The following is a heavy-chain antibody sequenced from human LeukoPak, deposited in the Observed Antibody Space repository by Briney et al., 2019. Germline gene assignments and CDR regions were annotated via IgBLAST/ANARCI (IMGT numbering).Heavy chain of an antibody. D-gene: IGHD3-16*01. J-gene: IGHJ2*01. Sequence: GGSLRLSCATSGFSVSSHFLSWVRQAPGKGLEWVSVFYSGGSTSYADSVKGRFTISRDTSNDTLYLQMNSLRVEDTAVYFCAREGPYYDTAWYFDLWGRGTPVTVSS. CDR1: GFSVSSHF. V-gene: IGHV3-66*01. CDR2: FYSGGST. CDR3: AREGPYYDTAWYFDL.